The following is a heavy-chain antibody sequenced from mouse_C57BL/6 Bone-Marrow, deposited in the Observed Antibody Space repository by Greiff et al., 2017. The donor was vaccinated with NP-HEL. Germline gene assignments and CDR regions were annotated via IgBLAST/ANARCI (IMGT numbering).Heavy chain of an antibody. Sequence: VKLQQSGAELARPGASVKLSCKASGYTFTSYGISWVKQRTGQGLEWIGEIYPRSGNTYYNEKFKGKATLTADKSSSTAYMELRSLTSEDSAVYFCARSGYGSDWYFDVWGTGTTVTVSS. CDR3: ARSGYGSDWYFDV. V-gene: IGHV1-81*01. CDR1: GYTFTSYG. CDR2: IYPRSGNT. D-gene: IGHD1-1*01. J-gene: IGHJ1*03.